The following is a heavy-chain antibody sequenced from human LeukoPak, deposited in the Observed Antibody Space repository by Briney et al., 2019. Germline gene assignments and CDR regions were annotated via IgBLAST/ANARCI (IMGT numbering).Heavy chain of an antibody. Sequence: ASVKVSCKASGYTFITYAMHWVRQAPGQRLEWMGWINAGNGNTKYSQKFQGRVTITRDTSASTAYMELSSLRSGDTAVYYCARSDICSSTSCSPHFGYWGQGTLVTVSS. CDR3: ARSDICSSTSCSPHFGY. CDR1: GYTFITYA. J-gene: IGHJ4*02. CDR2: INAGNGNT. D-gene: IGHD2-2*01. V-gene: IGHV1-3*01.